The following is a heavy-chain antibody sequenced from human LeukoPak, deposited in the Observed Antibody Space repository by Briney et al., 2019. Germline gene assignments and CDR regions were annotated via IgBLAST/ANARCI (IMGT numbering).Heavy chain of an antibody. V-gene: IGHV4-34*01. J-gene: IGHJ5*02. CDR3: ARVGAYYYGSGSYYWFDP. CDR1: GGSFSGYY. D-gene: IGHD3-10*01. CDR2: INHSGST. Sequence: SETLSLTCAVYGGSFSGYYWSWIRQPPGKGREGIGEINHSGSTNYNPSLKSRVTISVDTSKNQFSLKLSSVTAADTAVYYCARVGAYYYGSGSYYWFDPWGQGTLVTVSS.